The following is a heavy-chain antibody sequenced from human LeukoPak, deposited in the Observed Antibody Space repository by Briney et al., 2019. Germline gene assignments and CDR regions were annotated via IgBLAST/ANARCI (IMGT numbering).Heavy chain of an antibody. V-gene: IGHV3-43D*03. D-gene: IGHD5-24*01. CDR3: AKDAGDGYNQGHFDY. Sequence: PGGSLRLSCAASGFTFDDYAMHWVRQAPGKGLEWVSLISWDGGSTYYADSVQGRFTISRDNSKNSLYLQMNSLRAEDTALYYCAKDAGDGYNQGHFDYWGQGTLVTVSS. J-gene: IGHJ4*02. CDR1: GFTFDDYA. CDR2: ISWDGGST.